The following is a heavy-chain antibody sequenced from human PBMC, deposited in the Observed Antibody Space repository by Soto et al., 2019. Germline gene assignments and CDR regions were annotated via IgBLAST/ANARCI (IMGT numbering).Heavy chain of an antibody. D-gene: IGHD2-15*01. CDR1: GGTFSSYA. Sequence: QVQLVQSGAEVKKPGSSVKVSCKASGGTFSSYAISWVRQAPGQGLEWMGGIIPIFGTANYAQKFQGRVTITEDESTSTAYMELSSLRSEDTAVYYCARGPCSGGSCYLRGFDYWGQGTLVTVSS. V-gene: IGHV1-69*01. CDR2: IIPIFGTA. J-gene: IGHJ4*02. CDR3: ARGPCSGGSCYLRGFDY.